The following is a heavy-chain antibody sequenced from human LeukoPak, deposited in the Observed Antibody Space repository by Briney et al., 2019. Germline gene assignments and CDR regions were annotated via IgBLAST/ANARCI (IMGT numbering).Heavy chain of an antibody. Sequence: GASVKVSCKASGYTFTSYGISWVRQAPGQGLEWMGWISAYNGNTNYAQKLQGRVTMTTDTSTSTAYMELRSLRSDDTAVYYCARDWEYCSGGSCYSKDAFDIWGQGTMVTVSS. CDR3: ARDWEYCSGGSCYSKDAFDI. V-gene: IGHV1-18*01. CDR2: ISAYNGNT. D-gene: IGHD2-15*01. J-gene: IGHJ3*02. CDR1: GYTFTSYG.